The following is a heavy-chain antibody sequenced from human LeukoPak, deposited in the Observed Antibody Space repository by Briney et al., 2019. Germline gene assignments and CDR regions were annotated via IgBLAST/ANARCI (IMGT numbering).Heavy chain of an antibody. V-gene: IGHV4-34*01. CDR1: GIIFSRYE. CDR2: INHSGST. D-gene: IGHD1-14*01. Sequence: GSLRLSRAASGIIFSRYEMNLVRQAPGKGPEWIGEINHSGSTNYNPSLKSRVTISVDTSKNQFSLKLSSVTAADTAVYYCARARRGDGMDVWGKGTTVTVSS. CDR3: ARARRGDGMDV. J-gene: IGHJ6*04.